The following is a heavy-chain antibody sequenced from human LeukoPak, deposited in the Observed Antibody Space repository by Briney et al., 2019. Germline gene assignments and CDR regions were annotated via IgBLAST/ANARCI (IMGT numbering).Heavy chain of an antibody. J-gene: IGHJ4*02. D-gene: IGHD2-8*01. CDR1: GGSISSGRYY. CDR2: IYYSGST. Sequence: SQTLSLTCTVSGGSISSGRYYWSWIRQHPGKGLEWIGYIYYSGSTYYNPSLKSRVTISVDTSKNQFSLKLSSVTAADTAVYYCASYCTNGVCYRAVDYWGQGALVTVSS. CDR3: ASYCTNGVCYRAVDY. V-gene: IGHV4-31*03.